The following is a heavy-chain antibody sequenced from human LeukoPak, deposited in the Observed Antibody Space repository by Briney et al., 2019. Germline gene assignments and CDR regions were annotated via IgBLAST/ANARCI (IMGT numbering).Heavy chain of an antibody. J-gene: IGHJ6*02. CDR1: GFSFSSYG. D-gene: IGHD4-23*01. CDR3: ARDNSGMDV. Sequence: GGSLRLSCAASGFSFSSYGMHWVRQAPGKGLEWVAVIWYDGSNKYYADSVKGRFTIFRDNSKNTVYLQMNSLRAEDTAVHYCARDNSGMDVWGQGTTVTVSS. CDR2: IWYDGSNK. V-gene: IGHV3-33*01.